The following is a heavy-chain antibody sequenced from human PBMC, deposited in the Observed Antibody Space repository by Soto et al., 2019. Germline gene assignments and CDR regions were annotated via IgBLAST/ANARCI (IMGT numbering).Heavy chain of an antibody. CDR1: GYTFSSYA. J-gene: IGHJ4*02. Sequence: QVQLVQSGAEEKKPGASVKVSCKASGYTFSSYAIHWVRKAPGQGLEWMGWINAGNGNTKYSQKFQGRVTITRDTSASTAYMELNSLRSEDTAVYCCARVDGTYWGQGTLVTVSS. CDR2: INAGNGNT. CDR3: ARVDGTY. D-gene: IGHD1-26*01. V-gene: IGHV1-3*05.